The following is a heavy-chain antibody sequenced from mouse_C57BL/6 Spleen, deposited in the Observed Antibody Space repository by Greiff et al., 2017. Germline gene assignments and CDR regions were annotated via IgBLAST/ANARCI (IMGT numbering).Heavy chain of an antibody. J-gene: IGHJ2*01. CDR2: IYPGDGDT. D-gene: IGHD3-1*01. CDR1: GYAFSSSW. CDR3: ARGGLGGGYFDY. Sequence: VQLQQSGPELVKPGASVKISCKASGYAFSSSWMNWVKQRPGKGLEWIGRIYPGDGDTNYNGKFKGKATLTADKSSSTAYMQLSSLTSEDSAVYFCARGGLGGGYFDYWGQGTTLTVSS. V-gene: IGHV1-82*01.